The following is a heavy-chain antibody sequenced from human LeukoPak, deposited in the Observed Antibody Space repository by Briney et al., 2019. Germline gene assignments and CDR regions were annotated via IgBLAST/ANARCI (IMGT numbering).Heavy chain of an antibody. CDR2: IYPGDSDT. CDR1: GYSFTSYW. J-gene: IGHJ4*02. CDR3: ARHPTRYGDYYDYFDY. V-gene: IGHV5-51*01. Sequence: GESLKISCKGSGYSFTSYWIGWVRQMPGKGLEWMGIIYPGDSDTRYSPSFQGQVTISADKSISTAYLQWSSLKASDTAMYYCARHPTRYGDYYDYFDYWGQGTLVTVSS. D-gene: IGHD4-17*01.